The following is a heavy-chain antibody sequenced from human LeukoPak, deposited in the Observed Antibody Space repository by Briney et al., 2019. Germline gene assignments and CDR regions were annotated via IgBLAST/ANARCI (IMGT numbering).Heavy chain of an antibody. CDR1: GFTFSSFW. CDR2: INQDGSEK. Sequence: GGSLRLSCEVSGFTFSSFWMNWVRQAPGKGLEWVANINQDGSEKYYVDSVKGRFTISRDNAKNSLNLQMNSLRAEDTAVYYCARGGSGSYYYMDVWGKGTTVTVSS. CDR3: ARGGSGSYYYMDV. V-gene: IGHV3-7*01. J-gene: IGHJ6*03. D-gene: IGHD3-10*01.